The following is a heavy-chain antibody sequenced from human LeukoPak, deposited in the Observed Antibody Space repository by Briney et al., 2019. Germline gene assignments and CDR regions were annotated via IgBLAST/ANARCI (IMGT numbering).Heavy chain of an antibody. J-gene: IGHJ4*02. V-gene: IGHV1-46*01. CDR2: INPSAGST. CDR3: ARGGCGDSAAPFDD. D-gene: IGHD2-21*02. Sequence: EASVKVSCKTSGYTFTSCYMHWVRQAPGQGLEWMGRINPSAGSTRYAQKFQGRVTMTTDTSTSTVYMELSSLRSEDTAVYYCARGGCGDSAAPFDDWGQGTLVPVSS. CDR1: GYTFTSCY.